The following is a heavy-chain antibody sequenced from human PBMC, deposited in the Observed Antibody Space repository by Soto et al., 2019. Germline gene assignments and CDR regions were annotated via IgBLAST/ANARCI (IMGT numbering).Heavy chain of an antibody. V-gene: IGHV4-59*01. J-gene: IGHJ4*02. CDR3: ARGSYVDTAMVFLPFDY. CDR2: IYYSGST. D-gene: IGHD5-18*01. CDR1: SGSISSYY. Sequence: SETLSLTCTVSSGSISSYYWSWIRQPPGKGLEWIGYIYYSGSTNYNPSLKSRVTISVDTSKNQFSLKLSSVTAADTAVYYCARGSYVDTAMVFLPFDYWGQGTLVTVSS.